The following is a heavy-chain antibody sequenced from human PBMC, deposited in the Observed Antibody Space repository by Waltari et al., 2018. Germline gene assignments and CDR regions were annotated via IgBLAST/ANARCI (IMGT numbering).Heavy chain of an antibody. CDR2: ISNDGTKK. CDR1: GFTPSSFA. D-gene: IGHD2-21*02. CDR3: AREGYDLYSVGMDV. V-gene: IGHV3-30-3*01. Sequence: QVQLVESGGGVVQPGRSLRLSCAASGFTPSSFAWHWVRQAPGKGVEWVGVISNDGTKKYYVDSVKGRFTISRDNFKNMVYMQMNSLRREDTALYYCAREGYDLYSVGMDVWGQGTTVTVSS. J-gene: IGHJ6*02.